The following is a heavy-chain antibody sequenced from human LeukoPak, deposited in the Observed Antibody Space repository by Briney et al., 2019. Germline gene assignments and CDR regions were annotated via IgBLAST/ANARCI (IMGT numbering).Heavy chain of an antibody. D-gene: IGHD3-3*01. CDR2: ISGSGGST. V-gene: IGHV3-23*01. Sequence: QAGGSLRLPCAASGFTFSSYAMSWVRQAPGKGLEWVSAISGSGGSTYYADSVKGRFTISRDNSKNTLYLQMNSLRAEDTAVYYCAKDQGDYYDFWSGYGPWGMDVWGQGTTVTVSS. J-gene: IGHJ6*02. CDR1: GFTFSSYA. CDR3: AKDQGDYYDFWSGYGPWGMDV.